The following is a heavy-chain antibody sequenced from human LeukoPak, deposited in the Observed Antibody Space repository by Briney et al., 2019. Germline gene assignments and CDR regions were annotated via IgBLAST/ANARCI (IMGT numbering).Heavy chain of an antibody. CDR3: ARNGGSRVATSAPFVSFDI. Sequence: SETLSLTCAVSGYSISSGYYWGWIRQPTGKGLEWIGSIYHRGSTYYNPSLKSRVTISVDTSKNQFSLKLSSVTAADTAVYYCARNGGSRVATSAPFVSFDIWGKGTMVTASS. CDR1: GYSISSGYY. CDR2: IYHRGST. J-gene: IGHJ3*02. D-gene: IGHD5-12*01. V-gene: IGHV4-38-2*01.